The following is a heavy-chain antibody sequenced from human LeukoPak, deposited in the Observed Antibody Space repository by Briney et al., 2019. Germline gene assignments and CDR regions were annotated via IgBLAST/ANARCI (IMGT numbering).Heavy chain of an antibody. D-gene: IGHD3-3*01. J-gene: IGHJ4*02. CDR2: INQGASEK. CDR3: ASDGGPFDH. Sequence: PGGSLRLSCAASGLTFSGHWMSWVRQAPGKGLEWVANINQGASEKYYVDSVRGRFTISRDNAKKSLTLQMNSLRVDDTAVYYCASDGGPFDHWGQGTLVTVSS. V-gene: IGHV3-7*01. CDR1: GLTFSGHW.